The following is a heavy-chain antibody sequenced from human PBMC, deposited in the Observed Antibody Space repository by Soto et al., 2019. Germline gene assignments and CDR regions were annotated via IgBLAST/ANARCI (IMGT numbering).Heavy chain of an antibody. Sequence: QVQLVQSGAEVKKPGASVKVSCKASGYTFTSYDINWVRQATGQGLEWMGWMNPNSGNTGYAQKFQGRVTMTRNTSISTAYMELSSLRSEDTAVYYCARGPVGLLAARLGAAFDPWGQGTLVTVSS. J-gene: IGHJ5*02. CDR1: GYTFTSYD. V-gene: IGHV1-8*01. CDR3: ARGPVGLLAARLGAAFDP. CDR2: MNPNSGNT. D-gene: IGHD6-6*01.